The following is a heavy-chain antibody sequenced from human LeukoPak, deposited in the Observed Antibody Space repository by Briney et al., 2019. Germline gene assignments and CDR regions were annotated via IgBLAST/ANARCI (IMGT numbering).Heavy chain of an antibody. Sequence: SETLSLTCTVSGGSISSSSYYWGWIRQPPGKGLGWIGSIYYSGSTYYNPSLKSRVTISVDTSKNQFSLKLSSVTAAAVYYCASPKLGPGGYYGMDVWGQGTTVTVSS. CDR1: GGSISSSSYY. J-gene: IGHJ6*02. D-gene: IGHD6-13*01. CDR3: ASPKLGPGGYYGMDV. CDR2: IYYSGST. V-gene: IGHV4-39*07.